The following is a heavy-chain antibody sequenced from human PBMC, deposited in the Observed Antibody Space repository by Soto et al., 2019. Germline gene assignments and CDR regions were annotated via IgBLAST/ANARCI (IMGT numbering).Heavy chain of an antibody. CDR2: ISTNNGNT. V-gene: IGHV1-18*01. Sequence: GASVNVSCKASGYTFSDYGISWVRQAPGQRPEYMGWISTNNGNTKYAQNIQGRVTMTTDTSTSTGYMELRSLRPDDTAVYYCAIQRAGAYGMDVWGQGTTVTVSS. CDR3: AIQRAGAYGMDV. D-gene: IGHD3-10*01. CDR1: GYTFSDYG. J-gene: IGHJ6*02.